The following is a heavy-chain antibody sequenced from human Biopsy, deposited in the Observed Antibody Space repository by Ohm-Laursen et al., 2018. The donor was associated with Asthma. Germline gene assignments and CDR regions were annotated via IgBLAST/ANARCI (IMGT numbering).Heavy chain of an antibody. V-gene: IGHV3-30*03. CDR1: GFKFDEYT. Sequence: SLRLSCAASGFKFDEYTMHWVRQAPGKGLEWVAYIAWDGINSYYADSVKGRFTISRDNSRNTLYLQKNSLRADDTAVYYCARAGESDLVGGLDVWGQGTTVIVS. CDR3: ARAGESDLVGGLDV. CDR2: IAWDGINS. J-gene: IGHJ6*02. D-gene: IGHD2-21*01.